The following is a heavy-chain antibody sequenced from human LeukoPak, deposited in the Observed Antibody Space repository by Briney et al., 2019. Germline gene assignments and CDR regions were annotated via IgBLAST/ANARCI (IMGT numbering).Heavy chain of an antibody. V-gene: IGHV1-8*01. CDR1: GYTFTRYD. D-gene: IGHD2/OR15-2a*01. CDR3: ARCKDYYYGMDV. Sequence: ASVKVSCKASGYTFTRYDINWVRQATGQGLEWMGWMNPNSGNTGYAQKFQGRVTMTRNTSISTAYMELSSLRSEDTAVYYCARCKDYYYGMDVWGQGTTVTVSS. CDR2: MNPNSGNT. J-gene: IGHJ6*02.